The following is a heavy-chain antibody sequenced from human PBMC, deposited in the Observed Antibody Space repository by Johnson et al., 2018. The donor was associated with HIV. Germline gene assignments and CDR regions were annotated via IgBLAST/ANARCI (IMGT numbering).Heavy chain of an antibody. CDR1: GFTFGDYA. CDR3: AKGEAQEGWIQLLSYAFDF. D-gene: IGHD5-18*01. Sequence: VQLVESGGGLVQPGRSLRLSCTASGFTFGDYAMSWFRQAPGKGLEWVGFIRSKAYGGTTEYAASVKGRFTISRDISKRTLHLQIDNLRPEDSAVYYCAKGEAQEGWIQLLSYAFDFWGQGTMVTVSS. J-gene: IGHJ3*01. CDR2: IRSKAYGGTT. V-gene: IGHV3-49*03.